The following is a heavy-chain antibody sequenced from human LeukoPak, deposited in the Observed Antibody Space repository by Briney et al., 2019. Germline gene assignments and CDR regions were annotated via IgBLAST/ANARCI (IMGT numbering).Heavy chain of an antibody. D-gene: IGHD3-10*02. CDR1: GFTFSSYS. V-gene: IGHV3-48*04. CDR2: ISSSGSTI. CDR3: AELGITMIGGV. J-gene: IGHJ6*04. Sequence: KPGGSLRLSCAASGFTFSSYSMSWVRQAPGEGLEWVSYISSSGSTIYYADSVKGRFTISRDNAKNSLYLQMNSLRAEDTAVYYCAELGITMIGGVWGKGTTVTISS.